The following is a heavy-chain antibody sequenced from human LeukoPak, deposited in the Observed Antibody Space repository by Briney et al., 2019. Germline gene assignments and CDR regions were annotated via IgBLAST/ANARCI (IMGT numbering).Heavy chain of an antibody. CDR2: ISASGGST. CDR1: GFTFSSYA. J-gene: IGHJ4*02. D-gene: IGHD3-3*01. V-gene: IGHV3-23*01. Sequence: GGSLRLSCAASGFTFSSYAMSWVRQAPGKGLEWVSGISASGGSTYYADSVRGRFTISRDNSKNTLYLQMNSLRAEDTAVYYCAKTIRRYYDFWSGSDCWGQGTLVTASS. CDR3: AKTIRRYYDFWSGSDC.